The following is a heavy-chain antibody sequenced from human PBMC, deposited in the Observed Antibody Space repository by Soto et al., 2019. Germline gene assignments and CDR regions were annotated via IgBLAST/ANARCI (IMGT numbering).Heavy chain of an antibody. CDR1: VFTYRNSG. V-gene: IGHV3-23*01. CDR3: AKGHTDEYGHYSYYGKDV. D-gene: IGHD3-10*01. J-gene: IGHJ6*02. CDR2: ISGAGGRT. Sequence: HPWGALRVSCLVSVFTYRNSGMTWIHQAPGKGLGWVASISGAGGRTYNEDSVKGRFTISRESCKNWVYLQVNSLRADDTAVYYCAKGHTDEYGHYSYYGKDVWGQGTTVSVSS.